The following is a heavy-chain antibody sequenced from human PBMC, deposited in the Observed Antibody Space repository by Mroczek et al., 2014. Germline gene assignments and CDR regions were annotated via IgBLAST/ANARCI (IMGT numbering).Heavy chain of an antibody. V-gene: IGHV3-30-3*01. Sequence: QVQLVESGGGVVQPGRSLRLSCAASGFTFSSYAMHWVRQAPGKGLEWVAVISYDGSNKYYADSVKGRFTISRDNSKNTLYLQMNSLRAEDTAVYYCARPPIVVVISGYYMDVWGKGTTVTVSS. J-gene: IGHJ6*03. CDR2: ISYDGSNK. CDR3: ARPPIVVVISGYYMDV. D-gene: IGHD2-21*01. CDR1: GFTFSSYA.